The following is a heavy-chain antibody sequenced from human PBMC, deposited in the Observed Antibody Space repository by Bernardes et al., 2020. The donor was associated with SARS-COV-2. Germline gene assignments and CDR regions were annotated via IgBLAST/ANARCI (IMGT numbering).Heavy chain of an antibody. V-gene: IGHV4-39*01. CDR3: ARQVGGGWSGDLDY. Sequence: SETLSLTCTVSGASISSSSDYWGWIRQPPGKGLEWIGSIYYSGSIYYNPSLQRRVTISVDTSKNQFSLKLSSVTAADTAVYYCARQVGGGWSGDLDYWGQGTLVTVSS. J-gene: IGHJ4*02. D-gene: IGHD6-19*01. CDR1: GASISSSSDY. CDR2: IYYSGSI.